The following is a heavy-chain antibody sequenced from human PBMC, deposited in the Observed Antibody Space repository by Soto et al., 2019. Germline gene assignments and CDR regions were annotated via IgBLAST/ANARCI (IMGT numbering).Heavy chain of an antibody. CDR1: GGSISSYY. V-gene: IGHV4-59*01. CDR2: IYYRGST. D-gene: IGHD5-18*01. CDR3: ARYTAMSDAFDI. Sequence: SETLSLTCTVSGGSISSYYWSWIRQPPGKGLEWIGYIYYRGSTNYNPALMSRVTISVDTSKNQFSLKLSYVTAADTAVYYCARYTAMSDAFDIWGQGTMVTVSS. J-gene: IGHJ3*02.